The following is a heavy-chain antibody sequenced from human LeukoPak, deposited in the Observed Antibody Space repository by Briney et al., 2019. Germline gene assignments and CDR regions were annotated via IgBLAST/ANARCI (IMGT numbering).Heavy chain of an antibody. Sequence: ASVKVSCKASGYTFTSYDINRVRQATGQGLGWMGWMNPNSGNTGYAQKFQGRVTMTRNSSITTAYMELSSLRSEDTAVYYCARRHGRCSDGSCYYPDYWGQGTLVTVSS. J-gene: IGHJ4*02. CDR2: MNPNSGNT. CDR1: GYTFTSYD. D-gene: IGHD2-15*01. CDR3: ARRHGRCSDGSCYYPDY. V-gene: IGHV1-8*01.